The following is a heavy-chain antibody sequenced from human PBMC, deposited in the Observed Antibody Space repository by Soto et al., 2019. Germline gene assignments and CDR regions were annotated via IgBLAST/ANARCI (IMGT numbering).Heavy chain of an antibody. CDR3: AKPLFYSDRWYFDY. CDR2: ISYDGTGR. D-gene: IGHD3-9*01. V-gene: IGHV3-30*18. CDR1: GFIFSSYS. J-gene: IGHJ4*02. Sequence: HPGGSLRLSCGASGFIFSSYSMHWVRQAPGKGLEWVTAISYDGTGRYYAGSVKGRFTISRDNSKNTVYLQMNSLRAEDTAVYYCAKPLFYSDRWYFDYWGQGTPVTVSS.